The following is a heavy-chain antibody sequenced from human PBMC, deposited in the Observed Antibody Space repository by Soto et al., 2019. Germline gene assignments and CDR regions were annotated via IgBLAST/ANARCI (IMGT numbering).Heavy chain of an antibody. CDR3: AKNRGHEPPYYSDS. V-gene: IGHV3-23*01. J-gene: IGHJ4*02. CDR1: GFTFSNYA. CDR2: INGGGDGP. Sequence: EVLLLESGGGWVQPGGSLRLSWAASGFTFSNYAVNGVRQAPGKGLEWVSTINGGGDGPHYADSVKGRFTISRDNSKNTLYLQMNSLRAEDTAVYYCAKNRGHEPPYYSDSWGQGTLVTVSS.